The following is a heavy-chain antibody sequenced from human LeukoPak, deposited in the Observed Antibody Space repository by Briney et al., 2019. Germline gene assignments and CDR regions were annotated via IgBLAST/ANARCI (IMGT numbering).Heavy chain of an antibody. Sequence: SETLSLTCAAYGGSFSGYYWSWIHQSPGKGLEWIGEFNHSGSTNYNPSLKSRLTISVDTSKNQFSLKLNSVTAADTAVYYCARRRQYDSSLFWNFDLWGRGTLVTVSS. CDR1: GGSFSGYY. J-gene: IGHJ2*01. V-gene: IGHV4-34*01. D-gene: IGHD6-6*01. CDR3: ARRRQYDSSLFWNFDL. CDR2: FNHSGST.